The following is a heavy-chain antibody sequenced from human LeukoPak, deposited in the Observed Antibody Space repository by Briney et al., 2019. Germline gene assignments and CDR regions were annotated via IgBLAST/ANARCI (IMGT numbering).Heavy chain of an antibody. V-gene: IGHV2-5*02. D-gene: IGHD2-8*01. Sequence: SGPTLVTPKQTLTLTFSFSGSAPGTSGGGVGCIPQPPVEALEGLALIYWDDDKRYSPSLKSRVTITKDTSKDQVVLTMTNMDPVDTATYYCAHRADCTHGVCYSFDYWGQGTLVTVSS. CDR2: IYWDDDK. CDR3: AHRADCTHGVCYSFDY. CDR1: GSAPGTSGGG. J-gene: IGHJ4*02.